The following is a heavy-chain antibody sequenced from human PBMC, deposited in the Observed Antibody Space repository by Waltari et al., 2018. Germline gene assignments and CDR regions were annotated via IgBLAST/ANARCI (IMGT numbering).Heavy chain of an antibody. CDR3: ARDAITYYDFWSGYHTRFDY. V-gene: IGHV4-38-2*02. CDR1: GYSISSGYY. D-gene: IGHD3-3*01. Sequence: QVQLQESGPGLVKPSETLSLTCAVSGYSISSGYYWGWIRQPPGKGLEWIGSIYQSGSTYYNPSLKSRVTISVDTSKNQFSLKLSSVTAADTAVYYCARDAITYYDFWSGYHTRFDYWGQGTLVTVSS. CDR2: IYQSGST. J-gene: IGHJ4*02.